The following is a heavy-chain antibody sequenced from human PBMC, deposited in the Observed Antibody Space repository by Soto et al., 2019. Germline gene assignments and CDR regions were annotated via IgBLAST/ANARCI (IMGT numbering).Heavy chain of an antibody. CDR1: GFTFSTYW. Sequence: GGSLRLSCAASGFTFSTYWMHWVRQAPGKGLVWVSRIKSDGSSTNYADSVKGRFTISRDNAKNTLYLQMNSLRAEDTAVYYCARRNWDYYYYMDVWGKGTTVTVSS. V-gene: IGHV3-74*01. D-gene: IGHD7-27*01. CDR3: ARRNWDYYYYMDV. J-gene: IGHJ6*03. CDR2: IKSDGSST.